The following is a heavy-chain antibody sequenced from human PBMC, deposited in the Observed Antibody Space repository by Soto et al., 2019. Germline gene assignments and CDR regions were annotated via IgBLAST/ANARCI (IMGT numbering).Heavy chain of an antibody. CDR1: GGSFSGYY. D-gene: IGHD6-13*01. Sequence: SETLSLTCAVYGGSFSGYYWSWIRQPPGKGLEWIGEINHSGSTNYNPSLKSRVTIPVDTSKNQFSLKLSSVTAADTAVYYCARGFRSSSWYGAKGMDVWGQGTTVTVSS. CDR3: ARGFRSSSWYGAKGMDV. V-gene: IGHV4-34*01. CDR2: INHSGST. J-gene: IGHJ6*02.